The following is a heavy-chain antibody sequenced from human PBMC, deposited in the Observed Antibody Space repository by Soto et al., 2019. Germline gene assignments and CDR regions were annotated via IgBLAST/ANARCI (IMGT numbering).Heavy chain of an antibody. J-gene: IGHJ6*02. Sequence: VQLVESGGGVVQPGRSLRLSCAASGFTFSSYGMHWVRQAPGKGLEWVASIKEDGSEKNYVDSVKGRFTISRDNAKNSLYLQMNSLRAEDTAVYYCARDSGNDHYYGMDVWGQGTTVTVSS. CDR3: ARDSGNDHYYGMDV. V-gene: IGHV3-7*03. CDR1: GFTFSSYG. CDR2: IKEDGSEK. D-gene: IGHD5-12*01.